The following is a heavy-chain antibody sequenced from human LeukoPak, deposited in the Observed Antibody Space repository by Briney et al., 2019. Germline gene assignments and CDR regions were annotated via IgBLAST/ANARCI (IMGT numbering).Heavy chain of an antibody. Sequence: PGGSLRLSCAASGFTFSDYYMSWIRQAPGKGLEWVSYISSSGSTIYYADSVKGRFTISSDNAKNSLYLQMNSLRAEDTAVYYCARPIEYSSSGAFDIWGQGTMVTVSS. CDR1: GFTFSDYY. V-gene: IGHV3-11*04. J-gene: IGHJ3*02. CDR2: ISSSGSTI. CDR3: ARPIEYSSSGAFDI. D-gene: IGHD6-6*01.